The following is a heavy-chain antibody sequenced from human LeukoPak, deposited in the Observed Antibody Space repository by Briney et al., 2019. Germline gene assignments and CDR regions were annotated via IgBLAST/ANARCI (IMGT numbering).Heavy chain of an antibody. V-gene: IGHV3-11*01. D-gene: IGHD3-22*01. CDR2: ISTTGDTI. Sequence: GGSLRLSCAASGFIFSDYYMSWIRQAPGKGLEWVSYISTTGDTINYADSVKGRFTISRDNARKSLYLQMNSLRVEDTAVYYCVRVAEIVVVYAKSYFDFWGRGTLVSVSS. CDR3: VRVAEIVVVYAKSYFDF. J-gene: IGHJ2*01. CDR1: GFIFSDYY.